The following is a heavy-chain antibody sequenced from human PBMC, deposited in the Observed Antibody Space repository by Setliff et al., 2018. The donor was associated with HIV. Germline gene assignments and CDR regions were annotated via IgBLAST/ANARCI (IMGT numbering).Heavy chain of an antibody. CDR1: GGSFSGYY. V-gene: IGHV4-34*09. CDR3: ARVHQYGVYVQNRAFDI. CDR2: ISYSGLT. Sequence: SETLSLTCAVYGGSFSGYYWNWIRQPPGKGLEWIGYISYSGLTYYNPSLKSRPTISGDTSQNQFSLQLTSVTTADTAVYYCARVHQYGVYVQNRAFDIWGQGTMVTVSS. D-gene: IGHD4-17*01. J-gene: IGHJ3*02.